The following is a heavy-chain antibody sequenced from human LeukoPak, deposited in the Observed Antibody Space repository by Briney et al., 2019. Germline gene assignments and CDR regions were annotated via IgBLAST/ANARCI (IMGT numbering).Heavy chain of an antibody. V-gene: IGHV3-30*02. CDR3: GKVSGSSWYRDYFDY. D-gene: IGHD6-13*01. CDR2: IRYDGSNK. J-gene: IGHJ4*02. Sequence: GSLRLSCAASGFTFSSYGMHWVRQAPGKGLEWVAFIRYDGSNKYYADSVKGRFTISRDNSKNTLYLQMNSLRAEDTAVYYCGKVSGSSWYRDYFDYWGQGTLVTVSS. CDR1: GFTFSSYG.